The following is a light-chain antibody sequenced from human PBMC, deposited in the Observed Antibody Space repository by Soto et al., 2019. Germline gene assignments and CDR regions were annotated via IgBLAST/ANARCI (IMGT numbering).Light chain of an antibody. V-gene: IGKV3-15*01. Sequence: PGERATLSCRASQSVSSSYLAWYQQKPGQAPRLLIYGASTRATGIPARFSGSGSGTEFTLTISSLQSEDFAVYYCQQYNNWPWTFGQGTKV. CDR1: QSVSSSY. J-gene: IGKJ1*01. CDR3: QQYNNWPWT. CDR2: GAS.